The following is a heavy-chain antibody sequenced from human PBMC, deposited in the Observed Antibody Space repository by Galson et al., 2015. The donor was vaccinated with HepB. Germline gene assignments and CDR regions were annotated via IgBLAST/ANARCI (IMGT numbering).Heavy chain of an antibody. Sequence: SVKVSCKASGGTFSSYAISWVRQAPGQGLEWMGGIIPIFGTANYAQKFQGRVTITADESTSTAYMELSSLRSEDTAVYYCARLRVVAGYYYYGMDVWGQGTTVTVSS. V-gene: IGHV1-69*13. D-gene: IGHD6-19*01. CDR2: IIPIFGTA. CDR3: ARLRVVAGYYYYGMDV. J-gene: IGHJ6*02. CDR1: GGTFSSYA.